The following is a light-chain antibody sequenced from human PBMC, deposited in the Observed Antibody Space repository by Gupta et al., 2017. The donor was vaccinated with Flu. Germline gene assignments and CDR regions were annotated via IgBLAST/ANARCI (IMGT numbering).Light chain of an antibody. CDR3: QQRKAWWPLT. Sequence: ATLSLSPGERATLSCRASQNIERYLAWYQQKPGQGPRLLIYDFSARATGVPARFSGSGSGTDFTLTITSLAPEDFGAYYCQQRKAWWPLTFGQGTRLDIK. CDR2: DFS. CDR1: QNIERY. J-gene: IGKJ5*01. V-gene: IGKV3-11*01.